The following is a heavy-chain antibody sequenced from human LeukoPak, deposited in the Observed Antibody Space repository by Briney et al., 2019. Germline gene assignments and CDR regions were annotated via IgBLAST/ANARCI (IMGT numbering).Heavy chain of an antibody. CDR2: ISGSGGST. CDR1: GFTFSSYG. V-gene: IGHV3-23*01. CDR3: AKVFYSVVKWDY. Sequence: PGGSLRLSCAASGFTFSSYGMSWVRQAPGKGLEWVSAISGSGGSTYYADSVKGRFTISRDNSKNTLYLQMNSLRAEDTAVYYCAKVFYSVVKWDYWGQGTLVTVSS. J-gene: IGHJ4*02. D-gene: IGHD5/OR15-5a*01.